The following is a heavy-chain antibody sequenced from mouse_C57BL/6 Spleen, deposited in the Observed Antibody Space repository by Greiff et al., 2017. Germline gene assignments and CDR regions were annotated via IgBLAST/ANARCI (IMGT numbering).Heavy chain of an antibody. CDR2: IYPGDGDT. J-gene: IGHJ1*03. CDR1: GYAFSSYW. D-gene: IGHD1-1*01. CDR3: ATVVATEGYFDV. V-gene: IGHV1-80*01. Sequence: VKLQESGAELVKPGASVKISCKASGYAFSSYWMNWVKQRPGKGLEWIGQIYPGDGDTNYNGKFKGKATLTADKSSSTAYMQLSSLTSEDSAVYFCATVVATEGYFDVWGTGTTVTVSS.